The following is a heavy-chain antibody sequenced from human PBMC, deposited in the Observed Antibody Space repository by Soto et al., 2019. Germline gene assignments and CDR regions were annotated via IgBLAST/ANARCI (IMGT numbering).Heavy chain of an antibody. CDR1: GGTFSSYT. J-gene: IGHJ3*02. CDR2: IIPILGMA. D-gene: IGHD2-2*01. Sequence: QVQLVQSGAEVKKPGSSVKVSCKASGGTFSSYTISWVRQAPGQGLEWMGRIIPILGMANYAQKFQGRVTITADKSTSTAYMELSSLRSEDTAVYYCATSRQDIVVVPAAIGDAFDIWGQGTMVTVSS. CDR3: ATSRQDIVVVPAAIGDAFDI. V-gene: IGHV1-69*02.